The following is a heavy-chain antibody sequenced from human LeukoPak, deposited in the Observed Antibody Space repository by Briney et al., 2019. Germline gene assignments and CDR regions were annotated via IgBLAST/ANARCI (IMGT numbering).Heavy chain of an antibody. V-gene: IGHV3-23*01. Sequence: QTGGSLRLSCEASGFTFSNDWMGWVRQAPGKGLEWVSAISGSGGTAYYADSVKGRFTISRDNSKNTLYLQMNSLRAEDTAVYYCARDKGYYDSSGYYPYYYYYGMDVWGQGTTVTVSS. D-gene: IGHD3-22*01. J-gene: IGHJ6*02. CDR1: GFTFSNDW. CDR3: ARDKGYYDSSGYYPYYYYYGMDV. CDR2: ISGSGGTA.